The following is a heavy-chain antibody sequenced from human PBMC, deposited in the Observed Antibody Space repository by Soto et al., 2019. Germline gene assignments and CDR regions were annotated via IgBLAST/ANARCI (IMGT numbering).Heavy chain of an antibody. CDR2: IFYSGST. D-gene: IGHD2-21*01. J-gene: IGHJ6*03. V-gene: IGHV4-39*01. CDR1: GGSISSSSYY. CDR3: ARIVRGIVITYYYVDV. Sequence: QVQLQESGPGLVKPSETLSLTCTVSGGSISSSSYYWGWIRQPPGKGLEWIGSIFYSGSTYYNPSLQSRVTISVDTSTNQFSLKLRSVTAADTAVYYCARIVRGIVITYYYVDVWGKGTTVTVSS.